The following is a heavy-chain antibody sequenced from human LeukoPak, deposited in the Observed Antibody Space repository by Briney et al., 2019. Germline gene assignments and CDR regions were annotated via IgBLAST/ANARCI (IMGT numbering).Heavy chain of an antibody. Sequence: KASETLSLTCTVSGVSMSPYHWGWLRQPPGKGLEWTGYIYYSGSTNYNPSLNSPVTISVDTFKMQFSLRLSSVTAAYSGIYLCARAVSGRFDYWGQGTLVTVSS. D-gene: IGHD6-19*01. CDR1: GVSMSPYH. CDR3: ARAVSGRFDY. V-gene: IGHV4-59*08. J-gene: IGHJ4*02. CDR2: IYYSGST.